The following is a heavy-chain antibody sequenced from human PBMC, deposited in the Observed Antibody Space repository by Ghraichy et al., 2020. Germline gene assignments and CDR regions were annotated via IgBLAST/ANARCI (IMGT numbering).Heavy chain of an antibody. V-gene: IGHV3-21*01. Sequence: GGSLRLSCGASGFSFINYPMHWVRQAPGKGLEWVSSISSRGDSIFYADSVKGRFTISRDNAKKSLFLKMNNLRAEDTAVYYYARELRGVIVYFDYWGQGTPVTVSS. CDR1: GFSFINYP. CDR3: ARELRGVIVYFDY. CDR2: ISSRGDSI. J-gene: IGHJ4*02. D-gene: IGHD3-16*02.